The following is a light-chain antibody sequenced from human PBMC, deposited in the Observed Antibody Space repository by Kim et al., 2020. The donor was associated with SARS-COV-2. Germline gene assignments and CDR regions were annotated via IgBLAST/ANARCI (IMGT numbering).Light chain of an antibody. Sequence: SYELTQPPSVSVAPGKTARITCGGDNIGSKNVHWYQQKPGQAPVVVISNDSDRPSGVPERFSGSNSGNTATLTISRVEAGDEADYYCQVWGSRSDHPNWVFGGGTKLTVL. V-gene: IGLV3-21*04. CDR1: NIGSKN. CDR3: QVWGSRSDHPNWV. CDR2: NDS. J-gene: IGLJ3*02.